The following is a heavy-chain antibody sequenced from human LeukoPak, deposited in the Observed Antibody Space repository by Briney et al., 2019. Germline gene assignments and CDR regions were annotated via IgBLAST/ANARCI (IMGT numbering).Heavy chain of an antibody. J-gene: IGHJ4*02. CDR3: ARDRQSLVRSFDY. CDR1: VGSFRVYY. Sequence: WETLSLTCAVYVGSFRVYYWSWIRQPPGKGREWMGEINHSGSTNYNPSLKSGVTISVDTSKNQFSLKLSSVAAADTAVYYCARDRQSLVRSFDYWGEGTLVTVSS. D-gene: IGHD6-19*01. V-gene: IGHV4-34*01. CDR2: INHSGST.